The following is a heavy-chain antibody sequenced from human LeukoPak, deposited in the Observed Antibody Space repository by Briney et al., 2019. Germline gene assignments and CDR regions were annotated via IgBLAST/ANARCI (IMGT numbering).Heavy chain of an antibody. J-gene: IGHJ6*03. CDR2: INHTGST. CDR3: ARRNEVNFVGLFGEDNNYYYMDV. D-gene: IGHD3-10*02. Sequence: SETLSLTCAVYGESFTNYYWGWIRQTPGKGLEWIGVINHTGSTNSNPSLESRVAMSTDTSKNQFSLKLLSVTAADTAVYFCARRNEVNFVGLFGEDNNYYYMDVWGKGTTVTVSS. V-gene: IGHV4-34*01. CDR1: GESFTNYY.